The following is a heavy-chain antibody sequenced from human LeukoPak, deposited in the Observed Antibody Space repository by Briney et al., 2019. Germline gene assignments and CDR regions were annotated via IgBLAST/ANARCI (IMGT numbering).Heavy chain of an antibody. CDR1: GFTFSSYA. V-gene: IGHV3-30*04. CDR2: ISYDGSNK. CDR3: ARDLKRGVVAAAVTNYYYYYGMDV. D-gene: IGHD6-13*01. Sequence: GGSLRLSCAASGFTFSSYAMHWVRQAPGKGLEWVAVISYDGSNKYYADSVKGRFTISRDNSKNTLYLQMNSLRAEDTAVYYCARDLKRGVVAAAVTNYYYYYGMDVWGQGTTVTVSS. J-gene: IGHJ6*02.